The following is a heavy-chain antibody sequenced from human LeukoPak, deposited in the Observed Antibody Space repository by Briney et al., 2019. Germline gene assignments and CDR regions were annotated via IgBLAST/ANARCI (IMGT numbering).Heavy chain of an antibody. CDR2: IYFTGST. Sequence: PSETLSLTCNVSGDSISNSNYYWGWIRQPPGRGLGWIGFIYFTGSTHYNPSLKSRVAISVNTSKNQFSLKVSFVTAADTAVYYCARDPVATPRFLDSWGQGTLVIVSS. J-gene: IGHJ4*02. D-gene: IGHD5-12*01. CDR1: GDSISNSNYY. V-gene: IGHV4-39*07. CDR3: ARDPVATPRFLDS.